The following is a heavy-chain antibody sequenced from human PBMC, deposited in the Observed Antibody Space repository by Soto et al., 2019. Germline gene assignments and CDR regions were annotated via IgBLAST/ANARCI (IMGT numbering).Heavy chain of an antibody. Sequence: SETLSLTCTVSGGSISSYYWSWIRQPPGKGLEWIGYIYYSGSTNYNPSLKSRVTISVDTSKNQFSLKLSTVTAADTAVYYCARCPWDWFDPWGRGTLVTVSS. V-gene: IGHV4-59*08. CDR2: IYYSGST. CDR3: ARCPWDWFDP. D-gene: IGHD1-26*01. J-gene: IGHJ5*02. CDR1: GGSISSYY.